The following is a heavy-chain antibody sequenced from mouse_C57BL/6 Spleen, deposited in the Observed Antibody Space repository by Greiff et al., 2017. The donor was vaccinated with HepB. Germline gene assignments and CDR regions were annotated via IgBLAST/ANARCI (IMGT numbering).Heavy chain of an antibody. V-gene: IGHV1-59*01. D-gene: IGHD1-1*01. J-gene: IGHJ2*01. Sequence: QVQLQQPGAELVRPGTSVKLSCKASGYTFTSYWMHWVKQMPGQGLEWIGVIDPSDSYTNYNQKFKGKATLTVDTSSSTAYMQLSSLTSEDSAVYYCARPDIYYYGSSYFDYWGKGTTLTVSS. CDR1: GYTFTSYW. CDR2: IDPSDSYT. CDR3: ARPDIYYYGSSYFDY.